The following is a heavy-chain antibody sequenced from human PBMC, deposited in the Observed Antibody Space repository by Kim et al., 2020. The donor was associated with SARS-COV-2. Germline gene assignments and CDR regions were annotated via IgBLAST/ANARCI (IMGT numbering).Heavy chain of an antibody. Sequence: SETLSLTCAVSGGSISSSNWWSWVRQPPGKGLEWIGEIYHSGSTNYNPSLKSRVTISVDKSKNQFSLKLSSVTAADTAVYYCARDRTAKYYYDSRDAFNIWGQGTMVTVSS. CDR3: ARDRTAKYYYDSRDAFNI. V-gene: IGHV4-4*02. CDR2: IYHSGST. D-gene: IGHD3-22*01. CDR1: GGSISSSNW. J-gene: IGHJ3*02.